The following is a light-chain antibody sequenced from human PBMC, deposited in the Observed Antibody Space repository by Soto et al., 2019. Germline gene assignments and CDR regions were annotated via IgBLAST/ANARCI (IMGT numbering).Light chain of an antibody. CDR1: HSISNS. V-gene: IGKV1-39*01. J-gene: IGKJ4*01. Sequence: DIQMTQSPSSLSASVGDRDTITCRASHSISNSLNWYQQRPGRAPKVLIYAASNLQSGVPSRFSGSGSGTDFTLTISSLQPEDFATYYCQQSYTTPSFGGGTKVEIK. CDR2: AAS. CDR3: QQSYTTPS.